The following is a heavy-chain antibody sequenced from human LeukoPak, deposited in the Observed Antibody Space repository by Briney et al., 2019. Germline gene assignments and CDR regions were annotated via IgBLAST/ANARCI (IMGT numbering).Heavy chain of an antibody. CDR1: GFTFSSYS. D-gene: IGHD3-22*01. J-gene: IGHJ6*02. Sequence: GGSLRLSCAASGFTFSSYSMNWVRQAPGKGLEWVSYISSSSSTIYYADSVKGRFTISRDNAKNSLYLQMNSLRAEDTAVYYCARDLNYYDSSGYYYGMDVWGQGTTVTVSS. CDR2: ISSSSSTI. CDR3: ARDLNYYDSSGYYYGMDV. V-gene: IGHV3-48*01.